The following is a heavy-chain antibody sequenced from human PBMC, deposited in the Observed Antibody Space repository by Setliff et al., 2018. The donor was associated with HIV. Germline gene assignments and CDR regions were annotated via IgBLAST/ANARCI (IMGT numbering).Heavy chain of an antibody. J-gene: IGHJ6*03. V-gene: IGHV3-48*01. CDR3: ARGVDLLTAPSYYYYYMDV. D-gene: IGHD3-9*01. CDR1: GFTFSNYN. CDR2: ISSGSNIR. Sequence: PGGSLRLSCAASGFTFSNYNMNWVRQAPGKGLEWVSSISSGSNIRHYTDSVKGRFTISRDNAKKSLYLQMNSLRAEDTAVYYCARGVDLLTAPSYYYYYMDVWGKGTTVTVSS.